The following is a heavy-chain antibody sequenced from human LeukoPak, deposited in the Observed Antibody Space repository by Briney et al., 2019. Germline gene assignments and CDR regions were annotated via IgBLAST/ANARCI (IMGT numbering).Heavy chain of an antibody. D-gene: IGHD6-13*01. CDR1: GFTFSSYA. Sequence: LAGGSLRLSCAASGFTFSSYAMHWVRQAPGKGLEYVSAISSNGGSTYYANSVKGRFTISRDNSKNTLYLQMGSLRAEDTAVYYCARGSSSWYYFDYWGQGTLVTVSS. CDR2: ISSNGGST. CDR3: ARGSSSWYYFDY. V-gene: IGHV3-64*01. J-gene: IGHJ4*02.